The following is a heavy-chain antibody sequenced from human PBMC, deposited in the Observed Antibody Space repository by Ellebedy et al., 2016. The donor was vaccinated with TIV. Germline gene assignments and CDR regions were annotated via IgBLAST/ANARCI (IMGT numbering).Heavy chain of an antibody. V-gene: IGHV3-48*02. CDR1: GFTFSTYS. D-gene: IGHD2-15*01. CDR3: AIETWWRLDP. CDR2: IRSSTNSI. Sequence: GGSLRLXCAASGFTFSTYSMNWVRQAPGKGLEWVAFIRSSTNSISYADSVKGRFTISRDDAENSLYLQMNSLRDEDTAVYYCAIETWWRLDPWGRGTLVTVSS. J-gene: IGHJ2*01.